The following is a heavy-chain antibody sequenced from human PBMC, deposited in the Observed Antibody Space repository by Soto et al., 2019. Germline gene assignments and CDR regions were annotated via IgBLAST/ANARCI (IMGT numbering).Heavy chain of an antibody. D-gene: IGHD4-17*01. CDR2: LTRSGDST. V-gene: IGHV3-23*01. CDR1: GFAFSSFA. J-gene: IGHJ4*02. Sequence: EVQLLESGGGLVQPGGSLRLSCAASGFAFSSFAMTWVRQAPWKGLEWVSSLTRSGDSTYYADSVKGRFTISRDNSKNTLYLQMNSLRADDTALYYCAKGTAVTTGDMAYWGQGTLVTVSS. CDR3: AKGTAVTTGDMAY.